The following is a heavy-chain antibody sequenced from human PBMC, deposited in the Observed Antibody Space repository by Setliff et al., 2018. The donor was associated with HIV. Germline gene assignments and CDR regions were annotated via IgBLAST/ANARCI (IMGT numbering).Heavy chain of an antibody. CDR3: ARPLTPSYNFWGDAFSI. J-gene: IGHJ3*02. CDR2: FHYSGST. V-gene: IGHV4-39*01. CDR1: GGSISGSNYY. D-gene: IGHD3-3*01. Sequence: PSETLSLTCNVSGGSISGSNYYWAWIRQPPGKGLEWIGGFHYSGSTSHNPSLRSRVTISVDTSKNQFSLKLTSVTGADTAVYYCARPLTPSYNFWGDAFSIWGQGTMVTVSS.